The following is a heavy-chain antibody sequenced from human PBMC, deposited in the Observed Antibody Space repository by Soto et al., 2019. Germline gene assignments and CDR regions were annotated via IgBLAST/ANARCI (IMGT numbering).Heavy chain of an antibody. CDR3: ARTSMTRIDY. Sequence: ASVKVSCKASGGFNNYAVSWVRQAPGQGLEWMGVTIPELGTSNYAQRLQGRVAITVDKATNTAYLNLTTLTSEDTAIYYCARTSMTRIDYWGQGTLVTVSS. CDR1: GGFNNYA. D-gene: IGHD4-17*01. CDR2: TIPELGTS. V-gene: IGHV1-69*10. J-gene: IGHJ4*02.